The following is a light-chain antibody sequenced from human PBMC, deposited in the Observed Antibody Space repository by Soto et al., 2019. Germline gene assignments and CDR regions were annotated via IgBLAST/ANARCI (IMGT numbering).Light chain of an antibody. V-gene: IGKV3-20*01. J-gene: IGKJ5*01. Sequence: EIVLTQSPGTLSLSPGERATLSCRASQSVSSSYLTWYQQKPGQDPRLLIDGASSRATGIPDRFSCSGFGTDLTLTISRLEPEDFSVYYCQQYCSPPPVTFGQGTRLEIK. CDR1: QSVSSSY. CDR2: GAS. CDR3: QQYCSPPPVT.